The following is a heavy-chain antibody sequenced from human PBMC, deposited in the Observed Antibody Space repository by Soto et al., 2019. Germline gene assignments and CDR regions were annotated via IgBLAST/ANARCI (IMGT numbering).Heavy chain of an antibody. J-gene: IGHJ4*02. CDR1: GFTFSSYW. Sequence: GGSLRLSCAASGFTFSSYWMHWVRQAPGKGLVWVSRINSDGSSTSYADSVKGRFTISRDNAKNTLYLQMISLRAEDTAVYYCARDGGDGRLRYFDNWGQGTLVTVSS. D-gene: IGHD3-9*01. CDR3: ARDGGDGRLRYFDN. CDR2: INSDGSST. V-gene: IGHV3-74*01.